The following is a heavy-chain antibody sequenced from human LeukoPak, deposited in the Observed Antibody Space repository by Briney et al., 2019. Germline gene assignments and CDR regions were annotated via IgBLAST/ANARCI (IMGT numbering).Heavy chain of an antibody. J-gene: IGHJ4*02. Sequence: GGSLRLSCAASGFTFSSYAMHWVRQAPGKGLEWVAVISYDRSNKYYADSVKGRFTISRDNSKNTLSLQMNSLRPEDTAVYYCARYYSVSSLDFWGQGTLVTVSS. V-gene: IGHV3-30*04. CDR1: GFTFSSYA. CDR3: ARYYSVSSLDF. D-gene: IGHD5/OR15-5a*01. CDR2: ISYDRSNK.